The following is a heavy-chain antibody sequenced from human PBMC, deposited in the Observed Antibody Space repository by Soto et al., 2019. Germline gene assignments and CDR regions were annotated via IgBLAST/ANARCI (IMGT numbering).Heavy chain of an antibody. CDR3: VKGRLAALFDP. Sequence: EVQLLESGGGLVQPGGCLRVSCAASGVTFSSYAMSWVRQAPGKGLEWVSGISGSGGSTYYADSVKGRFTISRDNSKNTLYLQMNSLRAEDTAVYYCVKGRLAALFDPWGQVTLVTVSS. J-gene: IGHJ5*02. CDR2: ISGSGGST. CDR1: GVTFSSYA. V-gene: IGHV3-23*01.